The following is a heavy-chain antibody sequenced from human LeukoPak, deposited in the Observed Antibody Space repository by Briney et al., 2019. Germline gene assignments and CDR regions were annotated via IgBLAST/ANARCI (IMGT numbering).Heavy chain of an antibody. J-gene: IGHJ4*02. D-gene: IGHD5-24*01. Sequence: ASVKVSCKASGYTFTSYAMHWVRQAPGQGLEWMGWITPSGGTNYPQKFQGRVAITRDTFITTAYMDLSRLTSDDTAVYYCARDRYGDGFAHFDYWGQGALVTVSS. CDR1: GYTFTSYA. CDR3: ARDRYGDGFAHFDY. CDR2: ITPSGGT. V-gene: IGHV1-2*02.